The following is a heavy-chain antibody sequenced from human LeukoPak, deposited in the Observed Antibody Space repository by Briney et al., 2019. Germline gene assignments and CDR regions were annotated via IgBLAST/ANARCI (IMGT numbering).Heavy chain of an antibody. CDR1: GFTFSSYG. V-gene: IGHV3-30*02. CDR2: IRYDGSTK. Sequence: GGSLRLSCTASGFTFSSYGMHWVRQAPGKGLEWVAFIRYDGSTKYNADSVEGRFTISRDNSEDMLYLRMNGLRAEDTALYYCARGAYYDILTGYWDNTDDWGQGTMVTVSS. CDR3: ARGAYYDILTGYWDNTDD. J-gene: IGHJ3*01. D-gene: IGHD3-9*01.